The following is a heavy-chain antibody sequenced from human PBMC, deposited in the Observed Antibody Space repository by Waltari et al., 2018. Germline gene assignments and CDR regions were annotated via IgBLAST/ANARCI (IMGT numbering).Heavy chain of an antibody. CDR1: GVPCSSYC. Sequence: EVQLVESGGGLVQPGGSLRLSCAASGVPCSSYCMSWVRQAPGKGLEWVANIKQDGSEKYYVDSVKGRFTISRDNAKNSLYLQMNSLRAEDTAVYYCAVGDQTTGYYWGQGTLVTVSP. CDR3: AVGDQTTGYY. J-gene: IGHJ4*02. V-gene: IGHV3-7*01. D-gene: IGHD2-21*01. CDR2: IKQDGSEK.